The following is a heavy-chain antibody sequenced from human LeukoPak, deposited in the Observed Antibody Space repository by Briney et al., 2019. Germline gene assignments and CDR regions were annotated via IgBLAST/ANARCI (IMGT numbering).Heavy chain of an antibody. CDR1: GFTFSSYS. D-gene: IGHD3-3*01. CDR3: ARAATGITIFGVVTRFDY. Sequence: GGSLRLSCAACGFTFSSYSMNWVRQAPGKGLEGVSYISSSSSTIYYADSVKGRFTISRDNAKNSLYLQMNSLRAEDTAVYYCARAATGITIFGVVTRFDYWGQGTLVTVSS. J-gene: IGHJ4*02. V-gene: IGHV3-48*01. CDR2: ISSSSSTI.